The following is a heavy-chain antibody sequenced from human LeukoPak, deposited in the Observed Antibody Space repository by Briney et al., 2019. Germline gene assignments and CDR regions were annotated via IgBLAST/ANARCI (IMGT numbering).Heavy chain of an antibody. D-gene: IGHD3-3*01. V-gene: IGHV3-30*02. CDR2: VRSDK. CDR1: GFTFSSYA. Sequence: PGGSLRLSCAASGFTFSSYAMHWVRQAPGKGLEWVAFVRSDKYYADAVKGRFTISRDDSRNTVYLQMNSLTPEDTAVYYCAKYETSRQFDFWGQGTLVTVSS. J-gene: IGHJ4*02. CDR3: AKYETSRQFDF.